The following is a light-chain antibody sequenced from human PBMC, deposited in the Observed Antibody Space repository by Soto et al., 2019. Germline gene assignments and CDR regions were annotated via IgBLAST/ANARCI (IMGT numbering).Light chain of an antibody. J-gene: IGKJ5*01. Sequence: EMVLTQSPGTLSLSPGDRATLSCRASQSVSNDYVAWVQQKPGQTPRLLIYSVSSRATGIPDRFSGSGSGTEFTLTISGLQSEDFAVYYCQQYNLWPDTFGQGTRLEIK. V-gene: IGKV3-20*01. CDR1: QSVSNDY. CDR3: QQYNLWPDT. CDR2: SVS.